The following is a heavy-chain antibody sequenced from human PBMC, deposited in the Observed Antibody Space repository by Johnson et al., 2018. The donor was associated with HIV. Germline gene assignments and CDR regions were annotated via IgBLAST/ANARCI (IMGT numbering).Heavy chain of an antibody. V-gene: IGHV3-30*04. J-gene: IGHJ3*02. CDR3: AREKLELGIDAFDI. D-gene: IGHD1-7*01. CDR2: ISYDGTKK. CDR1: GFAFSGYA. Sequence: QVQLVESGGGVVQPGRSLRLSCAASGFAFSGYALHWVRQAPGKGLEWVALISYDGTKKYYADSVKGRFTISRDNSKNTLYLQMNSLRAEDTAVYYCAREKLELGIDAFDIWGQGTMVTVSS.